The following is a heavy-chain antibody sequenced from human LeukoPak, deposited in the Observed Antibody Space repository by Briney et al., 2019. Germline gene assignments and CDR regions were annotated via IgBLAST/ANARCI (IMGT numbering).Heavy chain of an antibody. CDR2: IYYSGTT. CDR3: ARHQLRGFLDDN. Sequence: SETLSLTCTVSGGSISSDYWSWIRQPPGKGLEWIGCIYYSGTTNYNPSLKSRVTISIDTSKNQFSLKLTSVTAADTAVYYCARHQLRGFLDDNWGQGTLVTVSS. CDR1: GGSISSDY. V-gene: IGHV4-59*08. J-gene: IGHJ4*02. D-gene: IGHD3-10*01.